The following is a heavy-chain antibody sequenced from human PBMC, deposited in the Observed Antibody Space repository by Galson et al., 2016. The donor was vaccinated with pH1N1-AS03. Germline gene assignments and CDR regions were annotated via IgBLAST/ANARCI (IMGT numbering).Heavy chain of an antibody. D-gene: IGHD5/OR15-5a*01. CDR2: ISGSGGTT. J-gene: IGHJ4*02. CDR3: AKAPNAVSTGGEY. V-gene: IGHV3-23*01. CDR1: GFTFSSYA. Sequence: SLRLSCAASGFTFSSYAMSWVRQAPGKGLEWVSAISGSGGTTYYADSVKGRFTISRDNSKNTLYLQRNSLAAADTAVYYCAKAPNAVSTGGEYWGQGTLVTVSS.